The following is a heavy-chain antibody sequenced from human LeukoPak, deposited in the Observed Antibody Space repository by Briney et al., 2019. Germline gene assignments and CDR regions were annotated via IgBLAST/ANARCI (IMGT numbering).Heavy chain of an antibody. CDR2: IYHSGST. J-gene: IGHJ4*02. D-gene: IGHD5-18*01. Sequence: SETLSLTCTVSGVSISSGGYYWSWIRQPPGKGLEWIGYIYHSGSTYYNPSLKSRVTISVDRSKNQFSLKLSSVTAADTAVYYCARETRISYSYFHYWGQGTLVTVSS. CDR3: ARETRISYSYFHY. CDR1: GVSISSGGYY. V-gene: IGHV4-30-2*01.